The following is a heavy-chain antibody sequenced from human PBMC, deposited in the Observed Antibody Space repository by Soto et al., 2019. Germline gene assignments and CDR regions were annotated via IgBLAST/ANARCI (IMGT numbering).Heavy chain of an antibody. D-gene: IGHD5-12*01. V-gene: IGHV4-39*01. CDR1: GGSISSSSYY. J-gene: IGHJ4*02. Sequence: QLQLQESGPGLVKPSETLSLTCTVSGGSISSSSYYWGWIRQPPGKGLEWIGSIYYSGSTYYNPSLKSRVTISVDTSKYQFSLKLSSVTAADTAVYYCARPGYSGYDPQYYFDYWGQGTLVTVSS. CDR3: ARPGYSGYDPQYYFDY. CDR2: IYYSGST.